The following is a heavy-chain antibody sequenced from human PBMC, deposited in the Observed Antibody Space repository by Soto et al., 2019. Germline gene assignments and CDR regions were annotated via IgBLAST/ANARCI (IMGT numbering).Heavy chain of an antibody. CDR1: GFTFSSYA. J-gene: IGHJ5*02. Sequence: GGSLRLSCAASGFTFSSYAMSWVRQAPGKGLEWVSAISGSGGSTYYVDSVKGRFTISRDNSKNMLYLQMNSLRAEDTAVYYCAKYSRHENLIVVVVAALDFDPWGQGTLVTVSS. CDR2: ISGSGGST. CDR3: AKYSRHENLIVVVVAALDFDP. V-gene: IGHV3-23*01. D-gene: IGHD2-15*01.